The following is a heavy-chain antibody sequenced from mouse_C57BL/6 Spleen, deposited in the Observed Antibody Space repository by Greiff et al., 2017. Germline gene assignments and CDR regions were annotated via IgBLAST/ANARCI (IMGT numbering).Heavy chain of an antibody. CDR1: GYTFTDYN. CDR2: INPNNGGT. J-gene: IGHJ3*01. D-gene: IGHD1-1*01. V-gene: IGHV1-18*01. Sequence: EVQLQQSGPELVKPGASVKIPCKASGYTFTDYNMDWVKQSHGKSLEWIGDINPNNGGTIYNQKFKGKATLTVDKSSSTAYMELRSLTSEDTAVYYCARDYYGSSGAYWGQGTLVTVSA. CDR3: ARDYYGSSGAY.